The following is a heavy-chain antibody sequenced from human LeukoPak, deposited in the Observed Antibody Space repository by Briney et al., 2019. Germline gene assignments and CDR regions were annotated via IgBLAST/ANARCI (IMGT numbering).Heavy chain of an antibody. J-gene: IGHJ6*02. Sequence: SQTLSLPCGLWVGSINRRNWWGRARPSPGKGLEGIEELYHNGAPHYNPSLKSRVTISADTFKNHFSLKMTSVTAADTAVYCCATAPILRGEGGEHYRYGMDVWGQGTTVIVSS. CDR2: LYHNGAP. CDR3: ATAPILRGEGGEHYRYGMDV. V-gene: IGHV4/OR15-8*01. CDR1: VGSINRRNW. D-gene: IGHD2-2*02.